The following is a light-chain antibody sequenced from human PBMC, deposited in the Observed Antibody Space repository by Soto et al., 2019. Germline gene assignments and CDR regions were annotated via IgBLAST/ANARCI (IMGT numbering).Light chain of an antibody. V-gene: IGLV2-23*02. Sequence: QSALTQPASVSGSPGQSITISCTGTNSDVGRYNLVSWYQQRPGQAPQVLIYEVTKRPSGVSDRFSGSKSGNTASLTISGLQAEDEGEYFCCSYASSTTYVSFGGGTKLTVL. CDR1: NSDVGRYNL. CDR3: CSYASSTTYVS. CDR2: EVT. J-gene: IGLJ2*01.